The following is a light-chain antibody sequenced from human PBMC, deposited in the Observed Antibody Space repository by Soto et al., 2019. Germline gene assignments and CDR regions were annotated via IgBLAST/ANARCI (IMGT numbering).Light chain of an antibody. Sequence: QSVLTQPPSVSGAPGQRVTISCTGGSSNFGAGYDVHWYQQLPGTAPKLLIYTNTNRPSGVPDRFSGSKSGTSASLAITGLQAEDEADYYCQSYHSSLSARYVFGTGTKVTVL. CDR1: SSNFGAGYD. V-gene: IGLV1-40*01. CDR2: TNT. J-gene: IGLJ1*01. CDR3: QSYHSSLSARYV.